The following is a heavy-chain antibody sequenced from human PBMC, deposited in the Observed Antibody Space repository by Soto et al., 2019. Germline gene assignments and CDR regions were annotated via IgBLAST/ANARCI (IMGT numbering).Heavy chain of an antibody. J-gene: IGHJ5*02. CDR1: GFSLSMSGVG. CDR3: ARGLRYCSSTNCPNCFDP. Sequence: QITLKESGPTLVKPTQTLTLTCTFSGFSLSMSGVGVGWIRQPPGKALEWLALIYWDDDKRYSPSLKSRLTITKDTSKNQVVLIMTNMDPVDTATYYCARGLRYCSSTNCPNCFDPWGQGTLVTVSS. D-gene: IGHD2-2*01. V-gene: IGHV2-5*02. CDR2: IYWDDDK.